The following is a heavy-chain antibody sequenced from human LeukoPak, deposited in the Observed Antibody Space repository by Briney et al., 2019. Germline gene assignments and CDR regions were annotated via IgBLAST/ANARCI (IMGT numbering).Heavy chain of an antibody. J-gene: IGHJ4*02. CDR2: ISYDVGNK. CDR1: GFTFSRSA. D-gene: IGHD6-6*01. V-gene: IGHV3-30*09. CDR3: VSLGYSSSSVRY. Sequence: GGSLRLSCAASGFTFSRSAMHWVRQAPGKGLEWVAIISYDVGNKYYADSVKGRFAISRDNSKNTLYLQMNSLRAEDTAVYFCVSLGYSSSSVRYWGQGTLVTVSS.